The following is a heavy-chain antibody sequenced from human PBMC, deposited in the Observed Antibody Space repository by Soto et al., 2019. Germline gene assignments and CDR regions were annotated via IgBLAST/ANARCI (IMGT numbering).Heavy chain of an antibody. CDR2: ISWNSGSI. V-gene: IGHV3-9*01. D-gene: IGHD3-10*01. CDR3: AQDIGFGELSLPDI. Sequence: EVQLVESGGGLVQPGRSLRLSCAASGFTFDDYAMHWVRPAPGKGLEWVSGISWNSGSIGYADSVKGRFTISRDNAKNSLYLQMNSLRAEDTALYYCAQDIGFGELSLPDIWGNGTMFTVSS. CDR1: GFTFDDYA. J-gene: IGHJ3*02.